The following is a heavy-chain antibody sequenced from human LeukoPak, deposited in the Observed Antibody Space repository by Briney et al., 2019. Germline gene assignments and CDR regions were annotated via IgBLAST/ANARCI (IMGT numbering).Heavy chain of an antibody. Sequence: GGSLRLSCAASGFTFSSYSMNWVRQAPGKGLEWVSSISSSSSYIYYADSVKGRFTTSRDNAKNSLYLQMNSLRAEDTAVYYCARDPSYYYDSSGSHWGQGTLVTVSS. CDR3: ARDPSYYYDSSGSH. J-gene: IGHJ4*02. CDR2: ISSSSSYI. CDR1: GFTFSSYS. D-gene: IGHD3-22*01. V-gene: IGHV3-21*01.